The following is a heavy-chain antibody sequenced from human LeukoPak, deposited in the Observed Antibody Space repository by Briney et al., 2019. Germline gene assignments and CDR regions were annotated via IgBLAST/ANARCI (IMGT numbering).Heavy chain of an antibody. V-gene: IGHV1-69*13. D-gene: IGHD3-10*01. CDR1: GGTFSSYA. CDR3: AREEVRGVHQFDY. Sequence: SVKVSCKASGGTFSSYAISWVRQAPGQGLEWMGGIIPIFGTANYAQKFQGRVTITADESTSTAYMGLSSLRSEDTAVYYCAREEVRGVHQFDYWGQGTLVTVSS. J-gene: IGHJ4*02. CDR2: IIPIFGTA.